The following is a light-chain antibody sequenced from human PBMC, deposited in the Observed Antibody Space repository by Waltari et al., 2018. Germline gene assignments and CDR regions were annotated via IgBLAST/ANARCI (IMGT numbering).Light chain of an antibody. V-gene: IGKV2-28*01. CDR2: LGS. Sequence: DIVMTQSPLSLPVTPGEPASISCRPSQTLLASSGSNYMNWYLQKTGQSPQLLIYLGSNRASGVPDRFSGSKSGTSASLAISGLRSEDEADYYCEAWDDSLSVLVFGGGTKV. CDR3: EAWDDSLSVLV. J-gene: IGKJ4*02. CDR1: QTLLASSGSNY.